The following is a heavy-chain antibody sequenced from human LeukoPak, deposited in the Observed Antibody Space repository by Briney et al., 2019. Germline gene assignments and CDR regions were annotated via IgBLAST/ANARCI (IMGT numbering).Heavy chain of an antibody. Sequence: GGSLRLSCAASGFTVSSNYMSWVRQAPGQGLEWVSVIYSGGRTYYADSVKGRFTISRDNSKNTLYLQMNSLRAEDTAVYYCARGSVVPAAPPSMDVWGQGTTVTVSS. D-gene: IGHD2-2*01. CDR1: GFTVSSNY. J-gene: IGHJ6*02. CDR3: ARGSVVPAAPPSMDV. CDR2: IYSGGRT. V-gene: IGHV3-66*01.